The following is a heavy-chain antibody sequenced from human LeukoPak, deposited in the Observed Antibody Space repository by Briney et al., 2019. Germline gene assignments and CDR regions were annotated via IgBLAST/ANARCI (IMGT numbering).Heavy chain of an antibody. D-gene: IGHD3-10*01. CDR1: GGSISSGDYY. CDR3: ARGVWFGELNLNWFDP. CDR2: IYNSGST. Sequence: SQTLPLTCTVSGGSISSGDYYWRWIRQPPGKGLEWIGYIYNSGSTYYNPSLKSRVSISIDTSENQFSLELSSVTAADTAVYYCARGVWFGELNLNWFDPWGQGTLVTVSS. J-gene: IGHJ5*02. V-gene: IGHV4-30-4*01.